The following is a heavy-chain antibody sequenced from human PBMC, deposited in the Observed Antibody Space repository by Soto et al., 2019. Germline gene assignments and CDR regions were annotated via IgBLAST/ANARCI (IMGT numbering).Heavy chain of an antibody. CDR3: ARGRYCSGGSCSLPTVSEPALDY. CDR2: INHSGST. Sequence: SETLSLTCAVYGGSFSGYYWSWIRQPPGKGLEWIGEINHSGSTNYNPSLKSRVTISVDTSKNQFSLKLSSVTAADTAVYYCARGRYCSGGSCSLPTVSEPALDYWGQGTLVTVSS. CDR1: GGSFSGYY. D-gene: IGHD2-15*01. J-gene: IGHJ4*02. V-gene: IGHV4-34*01.